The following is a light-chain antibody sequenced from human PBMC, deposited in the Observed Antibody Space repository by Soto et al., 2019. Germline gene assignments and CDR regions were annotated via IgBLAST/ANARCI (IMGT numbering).Light chain of an antibody. CDR3: QQRSSWPLLT. J-gene: IGKJ4*01. CDR2: DAS. Sequence: EIVLTQSPATLSLSPGERATLSCSASQSVSSYLAWFQQKPGQAPRLLIYDASNRATGIPARFSGSGSGTDFTLSISSLEPEDFAVYYCQQRSSWPLLTFGGGTKVQI. CDR1: QSVSSY. V-gene: IGKV3-11*01.